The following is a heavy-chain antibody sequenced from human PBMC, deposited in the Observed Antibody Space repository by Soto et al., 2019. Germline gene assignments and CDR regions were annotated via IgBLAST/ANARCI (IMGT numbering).Heavy chain of an antibody. J-gene: IGHJ6*02. CDR2: ISGSGGST. CDR1: GFTFSSYA. D-gene: IGHD6-6*01. Sequence: EVQLLESGGGLVQPGGSLRLSCAASGFTFSSYAMSWVRQAPGKGLEWVSAISGSGGSTYYADSVKGRFTISRDNSKNTLYLQMNSLRAEDTAVYYCAKDKQLDDYYYYGMDVWGQGTTVTVSS. CDR3: AKDKQLDDYYYYGMDV. V-gene: IGHV3-23*01.